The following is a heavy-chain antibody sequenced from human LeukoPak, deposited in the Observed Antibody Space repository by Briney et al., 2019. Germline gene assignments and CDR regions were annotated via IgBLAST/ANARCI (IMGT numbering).Heavy chain of an antibody. D-gene: IGHD6-25*01. CDR1: GGTISSDSNY. J-gene: IGHJ4*02. CDR3: ARGAGYYFDY. Sequence: PSQTLSLTCTASGGTISSDSNYWSRLPQPPGQGLEWIGRIYTSGSTYYNPSLNSRVTISVDTTKSQFCLKLSSVTAADTAVYYCARGAGYYFDYWGQGTLVTVSS. V-gene: IGHV4-61*02. CDR2: IYTSGST.